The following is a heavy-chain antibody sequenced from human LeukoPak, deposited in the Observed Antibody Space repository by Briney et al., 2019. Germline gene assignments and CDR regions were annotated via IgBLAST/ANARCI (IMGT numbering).Heavy chain of an antibody. V-gene: IGHV1-2*02. D-gene: IGHD3-10*01. J-gene: IGHJ5*02. Sequence: ASVKVSCKASRYTFTGYYMHWVRQAPGQGLEWMGWINPNSGVTDYAQNFQGRVTMTRDTSISTAYVELSRLRSDDTAVYYCARDRAFHLSYYYGSGSYQFDPWGQGTLVTVSS. CDR1: RYTFTGYY. CDR2: INPNSGVT. CDR3: ARDRAFHLSYYYGSGSYQFDP.